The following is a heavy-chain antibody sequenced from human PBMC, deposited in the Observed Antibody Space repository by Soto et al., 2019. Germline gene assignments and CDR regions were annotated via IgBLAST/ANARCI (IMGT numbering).Heavy chain of an antibody. CDR3: AGGNALDV. V-gene: IGHV3-7*01. CDR1: TFPFSTYW. J-gene: IGHJ6*02. CDR2: IHRDEIEK. Sequence: GSLRLSCAASTFPFSTYWMTWVRQAPGKGLEWVANIHRDEIEKYYMDSVKGRFTISRDNAKNSLYLQMTSLRAEDTAVYYCAGGNALDVWGQGTTVTVSS.